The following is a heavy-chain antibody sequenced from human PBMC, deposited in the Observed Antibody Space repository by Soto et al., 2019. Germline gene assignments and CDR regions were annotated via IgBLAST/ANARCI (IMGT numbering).Heavy chain of an antibody. D-gene: IGHD1-1*01. V-gene: IGHV3-11*06. Sequence: LRLSCAASSFIFSDYYRNWVRQTPGKGLEWISYISTRSTYTNYADSVKGRFTISRDNTKNSLYLQMDSLRVEDTAVYYCARDLAWKRGKVGRYYYGMDVWGQGTTVTFSS. CDR2: ISTRSTYT. CDR1: SFIFSDYY. CDR3: ARDLAWKRGKVGRYYYGMDV. J-gene: IGHJ6*02.